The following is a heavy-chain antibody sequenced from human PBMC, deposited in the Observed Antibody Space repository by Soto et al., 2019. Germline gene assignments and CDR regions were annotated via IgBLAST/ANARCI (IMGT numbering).Heavy chain of an antibody. J-gene: IGHJ4*02. V-gene: IGHV3-23*01. D-gene: IGHD2-2*01. CDR1: GFTFSSYA. Sequence: GGSLRLSCAASGFTFSSYAMNWVRQGPGKGLEWVSTNSGSGGSTNYADSVKGRFTISRDNSKNTLYLQMNSLRAEDTAVYYCAKESSCSSTNCYFDYWGQGTLVTVSS. CDR3: AKESSCSSTNCYFDY. CDR2: NSGSGGST.